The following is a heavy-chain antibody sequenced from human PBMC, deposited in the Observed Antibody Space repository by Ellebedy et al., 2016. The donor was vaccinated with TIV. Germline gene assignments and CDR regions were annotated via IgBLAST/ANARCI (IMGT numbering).Heavy chain of an antibody. V-gene: IGHV1-2*02. CDR3: TRDLTNIVSGDY. J-gene: IGHJ4*02. Sequence: AASVKVSCKASGYSFTNYDINWVRQAPGQGLEWLAWINPNSGGTNYAQKFQGRVTVTRETSTSTAFLELSRLRSDDTAVYYCTRDLTNIVSGDYWGQGTLVTVSS. CDR1: GYSFTNYD. CDR2: INPNSGGT. D-gene: IGHD5/OR15-5a*01.